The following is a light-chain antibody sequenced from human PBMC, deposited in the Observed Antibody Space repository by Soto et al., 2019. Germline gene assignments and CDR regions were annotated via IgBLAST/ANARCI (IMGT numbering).Light chain of an antibody. CDR2: EVS. Sequence: QSVLTQPPSASGSPGQSVTISCTGTSSDVGGYNYVSWYQQHPGKAPKLMIYEVSKRPSGVPDRFSGSKSGNTASLTVSGLQAEDEADYYCSSYAGSNTPYVLGTGTKVTVL. J-gene: IGLJ1*01. CDR1: SSDVGGYNY. CDR3: SSYAGSNTPYV. V-gene: IGLV2-8*01.